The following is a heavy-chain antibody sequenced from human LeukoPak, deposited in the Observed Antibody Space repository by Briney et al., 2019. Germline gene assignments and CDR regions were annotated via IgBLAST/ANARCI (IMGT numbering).Heavy chain of an antibody. Sequence: ASVKVSCKASGGTFSSYAISWVRQATGQGLEWMGYINPNSGHTTYAQRFQGRITMTRDTSISTAYMELTSLTSEDTAIYYCARELRRDAYWGQGALVTVSS. CDR2: INPNSGHT. J-gene: IGHJ4*02. V-gene: IGHV1-8*02. CDR3: ARELRRDAY. D-gene: IGHD4-17*01. CDR1: GGTFSSYA.